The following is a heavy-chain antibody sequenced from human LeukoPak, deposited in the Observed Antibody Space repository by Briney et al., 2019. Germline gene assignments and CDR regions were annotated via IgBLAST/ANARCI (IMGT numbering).Heavy chain of an antibody. V-gene: IGHV3-74*01. J-gene: IGHJ5*02. CDR2: INSDGSST. Sequence: GGSLRLSCAASGFTFSTYWMHWVRQAPGKALVCISRINSDGSSTSYADSVKGRFTISRDNAKNSLYLQMNSLRAEDTAVYYCARGPQQLARPYNWFDPWGQGTLVTVSS. D-gene: IGHD6-13*01. CDR3: ARGPQQLARPYNWFDP. CDR1: GFTFSTYW.